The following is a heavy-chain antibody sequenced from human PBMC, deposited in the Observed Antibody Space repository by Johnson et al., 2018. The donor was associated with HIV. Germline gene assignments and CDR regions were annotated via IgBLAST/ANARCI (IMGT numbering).Heavy chain of an antibody. V-gene: IGHV3-30-3*01. CDR1: GFTFSSYA. CDR3: ARDN. J-gene: IGHJ3*01. Sequence: QVQLVESGGGVVQPGRSLRLSCAASGFTFSSYAVHWVRQAPGKGLGWVAIISYDGSNKYYADSVKGRFTISRDISKDTLYLQMNSLRAEDTAVYCCARDNWGQGTMVTVSS. CDR2: ISYDGSNK.